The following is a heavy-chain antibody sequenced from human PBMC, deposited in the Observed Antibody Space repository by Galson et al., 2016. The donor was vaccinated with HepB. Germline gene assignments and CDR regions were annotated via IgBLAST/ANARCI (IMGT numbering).Heavy chain of an antibody. V-gene: IGHV1-69*13. D-gene: IGHD3-16*01. CDR1: GGTFSSYS. J-gene: IGHJ6*02. CDR3: ARAGGGVAEGKNYYHGMDV. Sequence: SVKVSCKASGGTFSSYSINWVRQAPGQGLDWMGSIIPIFGTTNYAQKFQGRVTITANESTSTAYMELTSLRSEETAVSFCARAGGGVAEGKNYYHGMDVWGQGTTVTVSS. CDR2: IIPIFGTT.